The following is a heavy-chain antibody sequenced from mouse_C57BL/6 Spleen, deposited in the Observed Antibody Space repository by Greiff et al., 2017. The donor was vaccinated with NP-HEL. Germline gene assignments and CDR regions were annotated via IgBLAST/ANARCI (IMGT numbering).Heavy chain of an antibody. CDR3: ARGLIYYGYDEYYAMDY. J-gene: IGHJ4*01. V-gene: IGHV1-42*01. D-gene: IGHD2-2*01. CDR1: GYSFTGYY. Sequence: EVQLQQSGPELVKPGASVKISCKASGYSFTGYYMNWVKQSPEKSLEWIGEINPSTGGTTYNQKFKAKATLTVDKSSSTAYMQLKSLTSEDSAVYYCARGLIYYGYDEYYAMDYWGQGTSVTVSS. CDR2: INPSTGGT.